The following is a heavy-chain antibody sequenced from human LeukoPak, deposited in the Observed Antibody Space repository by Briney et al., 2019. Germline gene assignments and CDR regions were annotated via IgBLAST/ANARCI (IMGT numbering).Heavy chain of an antibody. CDR3: ARDQTDLLYDSSGYYSLGTDY. CDR1: GYTFTSYG. J-gene: IGHJ4*02. V-gene: IGHV1-2*02. D-gene: IGHD3-22*01. Sequence: ASVKVSCKASGYTFTSYGISWVRQAPGQGLEWMGWINPNSGGTNYAQKFQGRVTMTRDTSISTAYMELSRLRSDDTAVYYCARDQTDLLYDSSGYYSLGTDYWGQGTLVTVSS. CDR2: INPNSGGT.